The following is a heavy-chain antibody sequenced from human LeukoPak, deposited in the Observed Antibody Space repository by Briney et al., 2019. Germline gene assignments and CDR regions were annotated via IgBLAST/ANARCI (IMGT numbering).Heavy chain of an antibody. CDR1: DDSIKNYF. Sequence: SETLSLTCTVSDDSIKNYFWTWIRQSPGKGLEWIGFVFYSGSTSYNPSLRSRLTMSVDTSKNQFSLKLSSVAAADTAVYYCAGGGKYYYDSSGYHLRPFDCWGQGTLVTVSS. V-gene: IGHV4-59*12. D-gene: IGHD3-22*01. CDR2: VFYSGST. CDR3: AGGGKYYYDSSGYHLRPFDC. J-gene: IGHJ4*02.